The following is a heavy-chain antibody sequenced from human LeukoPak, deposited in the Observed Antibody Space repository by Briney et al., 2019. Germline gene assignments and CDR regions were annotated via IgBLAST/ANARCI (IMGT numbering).Heavy chain of an antibody. CDR1: GFTFSSYA. J-gene: IGHJ4*02. V-gene: IGHV3-23*01. CDR2: ISGSGGST. Sequence: PGGSLRLSCAASGFTFSSYAMHWVRQAPGKGLEWVSAISGSGGSTYYADSVKGRFTISRDNSKNTLYLQMNSLRAEDTAVYYCAKGMYYDFWSAHDYWGQGTLVTVSS. CDR3: AKGMYYDFWSAHDY. D-gene: IGHD3-3*01.